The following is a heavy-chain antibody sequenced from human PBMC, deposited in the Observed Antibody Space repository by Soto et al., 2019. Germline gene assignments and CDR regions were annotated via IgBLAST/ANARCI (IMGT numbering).Heavy chain of an antibody. V-gene: IGHV3-33*01. D-gene: IGHD3-9*01. CDR1: GFTFSSYG. J-gene: IGHJ4*02. Sequence: QVQLVESGGGVVQPGRSLRLSCAASGFTFSSYGMHWVRQAPGKGLEWVAVIRFDGNKKYYADSVKGRFDISRDNSEYMLYLEMNGLRADDSAVYYCARDPAYVYDPTAYFLNWGQGTLVTVSS. CDR3: ARDPAYVYDPTAYFLN. CDR2: IRFDGNKK.